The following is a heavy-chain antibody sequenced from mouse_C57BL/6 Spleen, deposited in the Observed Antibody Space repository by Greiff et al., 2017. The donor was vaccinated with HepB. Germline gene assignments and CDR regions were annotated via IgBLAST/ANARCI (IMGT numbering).Heavy chain of an antibody. D-gene: IGHD2-5*01. J-gene: IGHJ4*01. CDR2: IYPGDGDT. V-gene: IGHV1-80*01. Sequence: VQLQQSGAELVKPGASVKISCKASGYAFSSYWMNWVKQRPGKGLEWIGQIYPGDGDTNYNGKFKGKATLTADKSSSTAYMQLSSLTSEDSAVYFCARNSNDYYYAMDYWGQGTSVTVSS. CDR1: GYAFSSYW. CDR3: ARNSNDYYYAMDY.